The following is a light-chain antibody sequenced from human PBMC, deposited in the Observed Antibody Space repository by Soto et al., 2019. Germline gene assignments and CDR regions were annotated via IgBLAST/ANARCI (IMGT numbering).Light chain of an antibody. CDR2: DVS. V-gene: IGLV2-14*04. Sequence: GQSIAVSCNETRSDVGGYSYVSWYQPHPGKAPKLVISDVSNRPSGVSDRFSGSKSGNTASLTISGLQTEDEADYYCASYTTSSTYVFGTGTKVTVL. CDR1: RSDVGGYSY. CDR3: ASYTTSSTYV. J-gene: IGLJ1*01.